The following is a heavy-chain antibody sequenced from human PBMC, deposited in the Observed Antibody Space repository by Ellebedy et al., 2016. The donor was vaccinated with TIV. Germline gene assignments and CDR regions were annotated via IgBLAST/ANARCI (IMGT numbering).Heavy chain of an antibody. CDR3: ATARFGIPSVAGTFGNAYYFDY. V-gene: IGHV1-24*01. Sequence: ASVKVSXXVSGYTLTELSMHWVRQAPGKGLEWMGGFDPEDGETIYAQKFQGRVTMTEDTSTDTAYMELSSLRSEDTAVYYCATARFGIPSVAGTFGNAYYFDYWGQGTLVTVSS. D-gene: IGHD6-19*01. CDR1: GYTLTELS. J-gene: IGHJ4*02. CDR2: FDPEDGET.